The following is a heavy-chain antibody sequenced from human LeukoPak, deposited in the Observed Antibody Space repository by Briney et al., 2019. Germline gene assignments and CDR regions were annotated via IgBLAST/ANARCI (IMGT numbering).Heavy chain of an antibody. J-gene: IGHJ5*02. CDR1: GGSISSHY. CDR2: IYYSGSA. Sequence: PSETLSLTCTVSGGSISSHYWSWIRQPPGKGLEWIGYIYYSGSANCNPSLKSRVTISVDTSKNQFSLKLSSVTAADTAVYYCAREGCSSTSCFNWFDPWGQGTLVTVSS. CDR3: AREGCSSTSCFNWFDP. D-gene: IGHD2-2*01. V-gene: IGHV4-59*11.